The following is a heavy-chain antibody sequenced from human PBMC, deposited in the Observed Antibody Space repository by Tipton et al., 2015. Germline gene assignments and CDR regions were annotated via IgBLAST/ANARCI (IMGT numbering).Heavy chain of an antibody. V-gene: IGHV4-4*07. D-gene: IGHD2-15*01. Sequence: TLSLTCTVSGGSIRSYYWSWIRQPAGKGLEWIGRIYTSGSTNYNPSLKSRVPMSVDTPKNQFSLKLSSVTAADTAVYYCARKDIVGNWFDPWGQGILVTVSS. J-gene: IGHJ5*02. CDR3: ARKDIVGNWFDP. CDR1: GGSIRSYY. CDR2: IYTSGST.